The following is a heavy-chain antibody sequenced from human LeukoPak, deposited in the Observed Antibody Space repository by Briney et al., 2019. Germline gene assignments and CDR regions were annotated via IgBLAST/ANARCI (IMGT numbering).Heavy chain of an antibody. J-gene: IGHJ4*02. CDR1: GFTFSSYS. V-gene: IGHV3-48*01. CDR2: ISSTSSTI. CDR3: AREMSGYSSSAIYY. D-gene: IGHD6-13*01. Sequence: GGSLRLSCAASGFTFSSYSMNWVRQAPGKGLEWISYISSTSSTIYYGDSVKGRFTISRDNAKNSLYMQMNSLRAEDTAVYYCAREMSGYSSSAIYYWGQGTLVTVSS.